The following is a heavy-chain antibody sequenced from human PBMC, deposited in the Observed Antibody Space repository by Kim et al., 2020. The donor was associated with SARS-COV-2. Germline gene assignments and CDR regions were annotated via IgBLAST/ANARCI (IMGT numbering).Heavy chain of an antibody. Sequence: GGSLRLSCAASGFTFSSYAMHWVRQAPGKGLEYVSAISSNGGSTYYANSVKGRFTISRDNSKNTLYLQMGSLRAKDMAVYYCARGFLFGRVLEWYYGMDVWGQGTTVTVSS. CDR1: GFTFSSYA. J-gene: IGHJ6*02. V-gene: IGHV3-64*01. CDR2: ISSNGGST. D-gene: IGHD3-3*01. CDR3: ARGFLFGRVLEWYYGMDV.